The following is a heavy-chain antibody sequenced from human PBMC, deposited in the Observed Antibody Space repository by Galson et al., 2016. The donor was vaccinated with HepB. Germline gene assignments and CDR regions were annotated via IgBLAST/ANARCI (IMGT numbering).Heavy chain of an antibody. Sequence: SETLSLTCTVSGGSLNRNAYYWDWIRQPPGKGLEWIGTIYYSGNTYYNPSLKSRVTISVDTSKNQFSLELGSVTAADTAVDYCARPRTYGDSPAAFEIWGRGTMVAVSS. CDR1: GGSLNRNAYY. CDR2: IYYSGNT. V-gene: IGHV4-39*01. J-gene: IGHJ3*02. CDR3: ARPRTYGDSPAAFEI. D-gene: IGHD2-21*02.